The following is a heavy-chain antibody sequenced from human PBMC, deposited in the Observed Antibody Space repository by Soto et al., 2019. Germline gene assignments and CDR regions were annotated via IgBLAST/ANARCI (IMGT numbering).Heavy chain of an antibody. Sequence: EFQVMQSGGGFVQQGGSLRLACAASGFSFSTTDMSWVRQAPGKGLEWVSTIDGGGETTYYADSVRGRFTISRDNSKNTVYLQMDGLRVDDTAFYYCAKNSGWFNTWGQGDLVIVSS. CDR1: GFSFSTTD. CDR3: AKNSGWFNT. V-gene: IGHV3-23*01. CDR2: IDGGGETT. J-gene: IGHJ5*02. D-gene: IGHD3-10*01.